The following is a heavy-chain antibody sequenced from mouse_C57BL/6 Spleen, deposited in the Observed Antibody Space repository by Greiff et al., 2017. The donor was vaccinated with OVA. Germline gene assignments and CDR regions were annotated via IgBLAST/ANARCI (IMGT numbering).Heavy chain of an antibody. CDR1: GFTFSDYG. Sequence: EVKLMESGGGLVQPGGSLKLSCAASGFTFSDYGMAWVRQAPRKGPEWVAFISNLAYSIYYADTVTGRFTISRENAKNTLYLEMSSLRSEDTAMYYCARAHYSNYFDYWGKGTTLTVSS. CDR2: ISNLAYSI. CDR3: ARAHYSNYFDY. V-gene: IGHV5-15*01. J-gene: IGHJ2*01. D-gene: IGHD2-5*01.